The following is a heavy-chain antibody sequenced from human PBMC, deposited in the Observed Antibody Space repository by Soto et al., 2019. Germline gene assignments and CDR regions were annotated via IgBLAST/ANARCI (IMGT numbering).Heavy chain of an antibody. CDR3: ARGGLGYCSGGRCHQNWFDP. CDR1: GYTFTSFG. V-gene: IGHV1-18*01. Sequence: QVQLVQSGAEVKKPGASVKVSCKASGYTFTSFGITWVRQALGQGLEWLGWSSPYNGNTHYVQKFQGRVTMTTDTSXSTXYXELRSLRSDDTAVYYCARGGLGYCSGGRCHQNWFDPWGQGTLVTVSS. CDR2: SSPYNGNT. J-gene: IGHJ5*02. D-gene: IGHD2-15*01.